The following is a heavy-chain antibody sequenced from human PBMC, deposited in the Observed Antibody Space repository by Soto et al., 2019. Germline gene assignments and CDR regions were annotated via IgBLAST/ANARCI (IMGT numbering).Heavy chain of an antibody. D-gene: IGHD1-26*01. CDR2: INTNTGNP. CDR3: TLVGATIPNYYGIDV. Sequence: ASVKVSCKASGYTFTSYAMNWVRQAPGQGLEWMGWINTNTGNPTYAQGFTGRFVFSLDTSVSTAYLQICSLKAEDTSVYYCTLVGATIPNYYGIDVRAQGTTVTVSS. J-gene: IGHJ6*02. V-gene: IGHV7-4-1*01. CDR1: GYTFTSYA.